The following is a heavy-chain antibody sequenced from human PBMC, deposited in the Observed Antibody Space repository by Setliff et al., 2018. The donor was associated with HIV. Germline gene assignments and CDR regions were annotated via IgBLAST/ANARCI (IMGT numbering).Heavy chain of an antibody. D-gene: IGHD5-12*01. CDR2: IWYDGSNK. J-gene: IGHJ4*02. CDR1: GFTFSSYG. V-gene: IGHV3-33*01. Sequence: GGSLRLFCAASGFTFSSYGMHWVRQAPGKGLEWVAVIWYDGSNKYYVDSVKGRFTISRDNAKNSLYLQMNSLRAEDTAIYYCARDWRSGYDLNFDYWGQGTLVTVSS. CDR3: ARDWRSGYDLNFDY.